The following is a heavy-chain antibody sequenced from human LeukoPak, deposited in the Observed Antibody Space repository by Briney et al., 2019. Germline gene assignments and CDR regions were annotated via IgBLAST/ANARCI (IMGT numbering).Heavy chain of an antibody. CDR1: GYTFTSYD. Sequence: ASVKVSCKASGYTFTSYDINWVRQATGQGLEWMGWMNPNSGNTGYAQKFQGRVTMTRNTSISTAYMELSSLRSEDTAVYYCAAAPLGWRGRGNSLDYWGQGTLVTVSS. D-gene: IGHD1/OR15-1a*01. J-gene: IGHJ4*02. CDR2: MNPNSGNT. CDR3: AAAPLGWRGRGNSLDY. V-gene: IGHV1-8*01.